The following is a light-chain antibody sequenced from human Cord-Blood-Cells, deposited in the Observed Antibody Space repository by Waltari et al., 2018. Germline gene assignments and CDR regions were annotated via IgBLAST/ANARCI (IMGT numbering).Light chain of an antibody. J-gene: IGLJ3*02. V-gene: IGLV2-14*01. CDR2: DVS. CDR1: NSDVGGYNY. CDR3: SSYTSSSTRV. Sequence: QPALTQPASVSGSPGQSITIPCPGTNSDVGGYNYFFWYQQHPGKAPKLMIYDVSNRPSGVSNRFSGSKSGNTASLTISGLQAEDEADYYCSSYTSSSTRVFGGGTKLTVL.